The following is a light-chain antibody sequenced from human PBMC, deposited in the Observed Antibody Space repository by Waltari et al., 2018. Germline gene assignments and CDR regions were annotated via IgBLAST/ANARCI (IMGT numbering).Light chain of an antibody. V-gene: IGLV2-8*01. CDR1: SSDVGGYNY. J-gene: IGLJ2*01. CDR2: EVS. Sequence: QSALTQPPSASGSPGQSVTISCTGTSSDVGGYNYVSWYQQHPGKVPKLVIFEVSKRPSGVPDRFSGSRSGNTASLTVSGLQAEDEADYYCSSYAGSNTYVLFVGGTKLTVL. CDR3: SSYAGSNTYVL.